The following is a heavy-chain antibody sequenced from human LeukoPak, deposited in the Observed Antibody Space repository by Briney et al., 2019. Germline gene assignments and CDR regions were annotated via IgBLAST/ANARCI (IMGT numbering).Heavy chain of an antibody. V-gene: IGHV4-39*07. D-gene: IGHD3-22*01. Sequence: SETLSLTCTVSGGSISSSSYYWGWIRQPPGKGLEWIGSIYYSGSTYYNPSLKSRVTISVDTSKNQFSLKLSSVTAADTAVYYCARGDVSSGYFLDYWGQGTLVTVSS. CDR1: GGSISSSSYY. CDR2: IYYSGST. J-gene: IGHJ4*02. CDR3: ARGDVSSGYFLDY.